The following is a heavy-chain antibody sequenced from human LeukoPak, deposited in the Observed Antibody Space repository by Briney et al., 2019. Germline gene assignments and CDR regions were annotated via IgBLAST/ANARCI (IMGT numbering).Heavy chain of an antibody. D-gene: IGHD6-19*01. CDR1: GGSVSSGSYY. Sequence: SETLSLTCTVSGGSVSSGSYYWSWIRQPPGKGLEWIGYIYYSGSTNYNPSLKSRVTISVDTSKNQFSLKLSSVTAADTAVYYCARRYSSGWFDHWGQGTLVTVSS. CDR2: IYYSGST. J-gene: IGHJ5*02. CDR3: ARRYSSGWFDH. V-gene: IGHV4-61*01.